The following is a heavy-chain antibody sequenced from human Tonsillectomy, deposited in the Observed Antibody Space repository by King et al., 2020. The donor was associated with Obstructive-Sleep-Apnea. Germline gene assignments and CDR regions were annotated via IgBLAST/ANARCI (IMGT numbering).Heavy chain of an antibody. D-gene: IGHD3-22*01. CDR2: ISGSGGSS. CDR1: GFTFSSYA. CDR3: AKPRWGGYYFFDY. Sequence: DVQLVESGGGLVQPGGSLRLSCAASGFTFSSYAMSVVRQAPGKGLEWVSAISGSGGSSYYADSVKGRFTIARDNSKNTLYLQMNSLRAEDTAVYYCAKPRWGGYYFFDYWGQGTLVTVSS. V-gene: IGHV3-23*04. J-gene: IGHJ4*02.